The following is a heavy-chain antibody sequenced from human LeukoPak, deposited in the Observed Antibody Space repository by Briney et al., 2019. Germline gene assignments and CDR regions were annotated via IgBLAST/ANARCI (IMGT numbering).Heavy chain of an antibody. CDR2: IRSKAYGGTT. CDR3: TRGYCSGGSCFRAFGI. V-gene: IGHV3-49*04. CDR1: GFTSGDYA. J-gene: IGHJ3*02. Sequence: GGSLRLSCTTSGFTSGDYAMSWVRQAPGKGLEWVGFIRSKAYGGTTEYAASVKGGFTISRDDSKGIAYLEMNSLKTEDTAEYSCTRGYCSGGSCFRAFGIWGQGTMVTVSS. D-gene: IGHD2-15*01.